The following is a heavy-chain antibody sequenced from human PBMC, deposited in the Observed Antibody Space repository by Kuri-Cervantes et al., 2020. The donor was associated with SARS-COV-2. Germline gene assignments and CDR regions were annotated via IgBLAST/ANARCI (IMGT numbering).Heavy chain of an antibody. J-gene: IGHJ6*03. CDR1: EGTFFSYA. D-gene: IGHD7-27*01. V-gene: IGHV1-69*13. Sequence: SVKVSCKASEGTFFSYAISWVRQAPGQGLEWMGGIAPIFGKTDYAQKFQGRVTITADESTNTVYMELSSLRSEDTAVYYCATRVAGDPDYYYYYMDVWGTGTTVTVLL. CDR2: IAPIFGKT. CDR3: ATRVAGDPDYYYYYMDV.